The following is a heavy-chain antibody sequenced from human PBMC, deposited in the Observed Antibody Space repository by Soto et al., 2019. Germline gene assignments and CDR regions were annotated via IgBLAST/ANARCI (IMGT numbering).Heavy chain of an antibody. CDR3: AKRTVGWYFDL. D-gene: IGHD4-17*01. Sequence: EVQLLESGGGLVQPGGSLRLSCAASGFTFSSYAMNLVRQAPGKGLEWVSGISGSGGSTYYADAVKGWFTISRDNSKNTLYLPMNSLRAEDTAVYYCAKRTVGWYFDLWGRGTLVTVSS. CDR1: GFTFSSYA. CDR2: ISGSGGST. V-gene: IGHV3-23*01. J-gene: IGHJ2*01.